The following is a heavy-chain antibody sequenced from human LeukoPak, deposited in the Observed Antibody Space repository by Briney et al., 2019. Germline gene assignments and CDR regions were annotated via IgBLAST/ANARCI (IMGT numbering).Heavy chain of an antibody. Sequence: PGGSLRLSCAASGFTFSSYGMHWVRQAPGKGLEWVAVISYDGNNKYYTDSVKGRFTISRDNSKNTLYLQMNSLRAEDTAVYYCARASVEMATTHHYYYYYYMDVWGKGTTVTVSS. V-gene: IGHV3-30*03. CDR1: GFTFSSYG. CDR3: ARASVEMATTHHYYYYYYMDV. J-gene: IGHJ6*03. CDR2: ISYDGNNK. D-gene: IGHD5-24*01.